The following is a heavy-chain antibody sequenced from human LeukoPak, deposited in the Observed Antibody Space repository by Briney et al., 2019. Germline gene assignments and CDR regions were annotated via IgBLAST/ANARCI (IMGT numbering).Heavy chain of an antibody. J-gene: IGHJ4*02. CDR2: ISSNSLHI. D-gene: IGHD3-10*01. V-gene: IGHV3-21*01. CDR1: GFTFSNYA. CDR3: VGPDSQFDC. Sequence: GGSLRLSCAASGFTFSNYAMNWVRQAPGKGLEWVSSISSNSLHIFYADSVKGRFTISRDNAKNSLYLQMNNLRAEDTAVYYCVGPDSQFDCWGQGILVTVSS.